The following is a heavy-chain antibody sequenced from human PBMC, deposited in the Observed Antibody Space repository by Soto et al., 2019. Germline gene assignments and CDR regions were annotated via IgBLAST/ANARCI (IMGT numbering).Heavy chain of an antibody. CDR1: RFIFSSYA. V-gene: IGHV3-64*04. Sequence: GGSLRLSCSASRFIFSSYAMPWVRLAPGKRLEYVSAISSNGGSTYYADSVKGRFTISRDNSKNTLYLQMTILRAEDTAVYYCAMKPPATAEFDIGYRGQGTLVTV. CDR2: ISSNGGST. D-gene: IGHD6-25*01. CDR3: AMKPPATAEFDIGY. J-gene: IGHJ4*02.